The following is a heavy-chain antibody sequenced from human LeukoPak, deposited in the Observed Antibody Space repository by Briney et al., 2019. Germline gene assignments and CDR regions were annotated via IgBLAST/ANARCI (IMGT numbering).Heavy chain of an antibody. Sequence: SGPTLVNPTQTLTLTFTFSGFSLSTSGMCVSWIRQPPGKALEWLALIVWDDDKYYSTSLKTRLTISKDTSKNQVVLTMTNMDPVDTATYYCARGTIAAADAFDIWGQGTMVTVSS. V-gene: IGHV2-70*01. D-gene: IGHD6-13*01. CDR2: IVWDDDK. CDR3: ARGTIAAADAFDI. J-gene: IGHJ3*02. CDR1: GFSLSTSGMC.